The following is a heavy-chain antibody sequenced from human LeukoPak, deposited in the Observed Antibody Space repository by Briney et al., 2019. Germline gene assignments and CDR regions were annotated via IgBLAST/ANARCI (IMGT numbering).Heavy chain of an antibody. D-gene: IGHD1-26*01. CDR3: ARDPYSGSYGDYYYYYMDV. CDR2: INSDGSST. CDR1: GFTFSSYW. V-gene: IGHV3-74*01. J-gene: IGHJ6*03. Sequence: PGGSLRLSCAASGFTFSSYWMHWVRQAPGKGLVWVSRINSDGSSTSYADSVKGRFTISRDNAENSLYLQMNSLRVEDTAVYYCARDPYSGSYGDYYYYYMDVWGKGTTVTISS.